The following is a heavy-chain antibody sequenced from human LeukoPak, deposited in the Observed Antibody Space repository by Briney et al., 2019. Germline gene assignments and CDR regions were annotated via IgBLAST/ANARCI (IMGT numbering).Heavy chain of an antibody. CDR1: GYTFTSYG. J-gene: IGHJ4*02. Sequence: ASVKVSCKASGYTFTSYGISWVRQGPGQGLEWMGWISAYNGNTNYAQKLQGRVTMTTDTSTSTAYMELRSLRSDDTAVCYCARGKVVRGVISRPSYYFDSWGQGTLVTVSS. V-gene: IGHV1-18*01. D-gene: IGHD3-10*01. CDR2: ISAYNGNT. CDR3: ARGKVVRGVISRPSYYFDS.